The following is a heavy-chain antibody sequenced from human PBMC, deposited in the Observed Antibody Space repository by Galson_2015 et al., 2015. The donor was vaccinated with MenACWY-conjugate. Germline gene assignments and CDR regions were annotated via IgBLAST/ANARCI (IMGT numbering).Heavy chain of an antibody. D-gene: IGHD6-19*01. Sequence: SLRLSCAASGFTFSSYSMNWVRQAPGKGLEWVSYISSSSSTIYYADSVKGRFTISRDNAKNSLYLQMNSLRAEDTAVYYCAREYIAVANYYYYGMDVWGQGTTVTVSS. J-gene: IGHJ6*02. V-gene: IGHV3-48*04. CDR3: AREYIAVANYYYYGMDV. CDR1: GFTFSSYS. CDR2: ISSSSSTI.